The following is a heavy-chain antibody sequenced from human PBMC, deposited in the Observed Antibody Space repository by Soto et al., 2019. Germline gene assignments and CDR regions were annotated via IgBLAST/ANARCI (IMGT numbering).Heavy chain of an antibody. J-gene: IGHJ4*02. D-gene: IGHD4-17*01. Sequence: GGSLRLSCAASGFTFSSYGMHWVRQAPGKGLEWVAVIWYDGSNKYYADSVKGRFTISRDNSKNTLYLQMNSLRAEDTAVYYCTRDRLVDYGDYAFDYWGQGTLVTVSS. CDR1: GFTFSSYG. CDR2: IWYDGSNK. V-gene: IGHV3-33*01. CDR3: TRDRLVDYGDYAFDY.